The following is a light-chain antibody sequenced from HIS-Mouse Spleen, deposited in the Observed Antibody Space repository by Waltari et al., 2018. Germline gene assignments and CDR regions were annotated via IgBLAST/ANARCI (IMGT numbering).Light chain of an antibody. CDR3: YSTDSSGNHRV. V-gene: IGLV3-10*01. Sequence: SYELPQPPSVSVSPGQTARITCSGDALPQTYSYWYPQKSGQAPVLVIYEASKRPSGIPERFSGSSSGTMATLTISGAQVEDEADYYCYSTDSSGNHRVFGGGTKLTVL. CDR2: EAS. CDR1: ALPQTY. J-gene: IGLJ2*01.